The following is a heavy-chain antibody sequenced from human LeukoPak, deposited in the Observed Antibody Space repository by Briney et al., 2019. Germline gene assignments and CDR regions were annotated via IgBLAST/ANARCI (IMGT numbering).Heavy chain of an antibody. CDR3: ANSAEVVTFY. CDR1: GFTFSNYS. D-gene: IGHD3-22*01. CDR2: ISSSSTTT. Sequence: GGSLRLSCAASGFTFSNYSMNWVRQAPGKGLEWVSYISSSSTTTYYADSVKGRFTISRDTSKNTLYLQMNSLRAEDTAIYYCANSAEVVTFYGAKGTRVTVPS. V-gene: IGHV3-48*01. J-gene: IGHJ4*02.